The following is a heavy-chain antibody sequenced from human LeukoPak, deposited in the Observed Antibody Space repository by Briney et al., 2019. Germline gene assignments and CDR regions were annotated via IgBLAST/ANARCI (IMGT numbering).Heavy chain of an antibody. CDR1: GFXFSSYG. J-gene: IGHJ4*02. Sequence: GGSLRLSCAASGFXFSSYGIHWVRQAPGKGLVWVSIMYGDGSNKFYADPLKGRFTISRDNSKNTLYLQMNSLIVEDTAVYYCGSDTVLGYWGQGTLVTAS. CDR3: GSDTVLGY. CDR2: MYGDGSNK. V-gene: IGHV3-74*01. D-gene: IGHD5-18*01.